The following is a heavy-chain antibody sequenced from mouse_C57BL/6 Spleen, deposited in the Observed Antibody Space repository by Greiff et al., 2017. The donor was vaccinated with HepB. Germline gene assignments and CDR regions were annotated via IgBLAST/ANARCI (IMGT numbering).Heavy chain of an antibody. CDR3: ASNWDWYFDV. CDR2: IWSGGST. D-gene: IGHD4-1*01. CDR1: GFSLTSYG. Sequence: QVQLQQSGPGLVQPSQSLSITCTVSGFSLTSYGVHWVRQSPGKGLEWLGVIWSGGSTDYNAAFISRLSISKDNSKSQVFFKMNSLQADDTSIYYCASNWDWYFDVWGTGTTVTVSS. J-gene: IGHJ1*03. V-gene: IGHV2-2*01.